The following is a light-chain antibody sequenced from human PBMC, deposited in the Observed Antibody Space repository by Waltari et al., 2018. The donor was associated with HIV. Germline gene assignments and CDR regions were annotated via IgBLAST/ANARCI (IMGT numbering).Light chain of an antibody. CDR1: QEIQRY. Sequence: AIHMTQSPASVSASIGDRVTITCRASQEIQRYLVWYQQKPGKAPKLLIYAGSSLQSGVPSRFSGSGFGTEFTLSISSLQSEDFATYYCQHYYSYPWTFGQGTQVKIK. CDR3: QHYYSYPWT. CDR2: AGS. V-gene: IGKV1-8*01. J-gene: IGKJ1*01.